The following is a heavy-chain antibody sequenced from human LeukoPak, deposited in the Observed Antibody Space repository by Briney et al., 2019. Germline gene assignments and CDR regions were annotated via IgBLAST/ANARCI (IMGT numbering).Heavy chain of an antibody. CDR3: ARDWYYDFWSGYYGDHDHHKFDP. V-gene: IGHV1-18*01. D-gene: IGHD3-3*01. CDR2: ISAYNGNT. J-gene: IGHJ5*02. Sequence: GASVKVSCKASGYTFTSYGISWVRQAPGQGLEWMGWISAYNGNTNYAQKLQGRVTMTTDTSTSTAYMELRSLRSDDTAVYYCARDWYYDFWSGYYGDHDHHKFDPWGQGTLVTVSS. CDR1: GYTFTSYG.